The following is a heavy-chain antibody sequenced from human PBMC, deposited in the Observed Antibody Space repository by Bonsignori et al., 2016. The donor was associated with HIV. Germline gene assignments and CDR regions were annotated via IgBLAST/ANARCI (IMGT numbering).Heavy chain of an antibody. CDR2: ISWNSGSI. Sequence: WIRQPPGKGLEWVSGISWNSGSIGYADSVKGRFTISRDNANNSLYLQMNSLRAEDRALYYCARDPRLKQTRITPSYMDVWGKGTTVTVSS. D-gene: IGHD1/OR15-1a*01. J-gene: IGHJ6*03. V-gene: IGHV3-9*01. CDR3: ARDPRLKQTRITPSYMDV.